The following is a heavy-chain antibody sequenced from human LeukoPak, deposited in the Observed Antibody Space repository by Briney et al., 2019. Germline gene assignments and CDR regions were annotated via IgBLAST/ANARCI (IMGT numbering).Heavy chain of an antibody. CDR3: ARKRGVGVDTNAFDM. CDR2: INPNSDGS. V-gene: IGHV1-2*02. CDR1: GFTFTGYY. J-gene: IGHJ3*02. Sequence: ASMKVSCKASGFTFTGYYMHWVRQAPGQWLEWMGWINPNSDGSIYAQKFQGRVTMTRDTSISTAYMELSRLRSDDTAVYYCARKRGVGVDTNAFDMWGQGTMVTVSS. D-gene: IGHD3-3*01.